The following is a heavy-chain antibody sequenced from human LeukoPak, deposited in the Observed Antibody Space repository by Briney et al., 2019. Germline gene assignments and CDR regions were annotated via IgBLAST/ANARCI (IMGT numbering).Heavy chain of an antibody. Sequence: ASVKVSCKASGGTFSIYAISWVRQAPGQGLEWMGGIIPIFGTANYAQKFQGRVTITADESTSTAYMELSSLRSEDTAVYYCARGIFGVVNHYYYYGMDVWGQGTTVTVSS. CDR2: IIPIFGTA. J-gene: IGHJ6*02. CDR1: GGTFSIYA. D-gene: IGHD3-3*01. CDR3: ARGIFGVVNHYYYYGMDV. V-gene: IGHV1-69*13.